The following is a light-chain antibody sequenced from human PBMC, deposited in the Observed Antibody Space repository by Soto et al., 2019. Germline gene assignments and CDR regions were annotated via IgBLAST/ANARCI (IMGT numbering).Light chain of an antibody. CDR3: QQFNSYPPIT. CDR1: QGISSA. CDR2: DAS. Sequence: AIQLTQSPSSLSASVGDRVTITCRASQGISSALAWYQQKPGKAPKLLIYDASSLESGVPSRFSGRRSGTDFTLTISSLQPEDFATYYCQQFNSYPPITFGGGTKVEIK. V-gene: IGKV1-13*02. J-gene: IGKJ4*01.